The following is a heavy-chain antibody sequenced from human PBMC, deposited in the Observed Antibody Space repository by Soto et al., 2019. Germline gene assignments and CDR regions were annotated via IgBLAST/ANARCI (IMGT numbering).Heavy chain of an antibody. V-gene: IGHV3-23*01. J-gene: IGHJ6*02. CDR1: GFTFSSYA. CDR3: AKGVVVVAATPTPYYYYGMDV. D-gene: IGHD2-15*01. CDR2: ISGSGGST. Sequence: EVQLLESGGGLVRPGGSLRLSCAASGFTFSSYAMSWVRQAPGKGLEWVSAISGSGGSTYYADSVKGRFTISRDNSMNTLYLQMNSLRAEDTAVYYCAKGVVVVAATPTPYYYYGMDVWGQGTTVTVSS.